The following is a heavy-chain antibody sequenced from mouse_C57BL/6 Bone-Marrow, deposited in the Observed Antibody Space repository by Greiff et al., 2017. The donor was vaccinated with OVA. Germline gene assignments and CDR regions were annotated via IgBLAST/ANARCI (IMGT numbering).Heavy chain of an antibody. J-gene: IGHJ3*01. CDR1: GYTFTSYW. D-gene: IGHD2-2*01. V-gene: IGHV1-53*01. CDR3: AKEEPYGYDGAWFAY. Sequence: VQLRQPGTELVKPGASVKLSCKASGYTFTSYWMHWVKQRPGQGLEWIGNINPSNGGTNYNEKFKSKATLTVDKSSSTAYMQLSSLTSEDSAVYYCAKEEPYGYDGAWFAYWGQGTLVTVSA. CDR2: INPSNGGT.